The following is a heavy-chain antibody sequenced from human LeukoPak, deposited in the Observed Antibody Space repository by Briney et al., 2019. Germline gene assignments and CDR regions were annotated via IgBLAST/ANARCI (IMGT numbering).Heavy chain of an antibody. CDR1: GYSISSGYY. CDR2: IYHSGST. CDR3: ARIGDYYDSGGYYPYYYYYYMDV. Sequence: SETLSLTCTVSGYSISSGYYWGWIRQPPGKGLEWIGSIYHSGSTYYNPSLKSRVTISVDTSKNQFSLRLSSVTAADTAVYYCARIGDYYDSGGYYPYYYYYYMDVWGKGTTVTVSS. D-gene: IGHD3-22*01. J-gene: IGHJ6*03. V-gene: IGHV4-38-2*02.